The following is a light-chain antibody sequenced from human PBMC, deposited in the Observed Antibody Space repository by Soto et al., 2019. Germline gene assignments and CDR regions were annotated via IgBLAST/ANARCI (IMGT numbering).Light chain of an antibody. CDR1: SSDVGGYDY. CDR3: CSHAGSYTYV. J-gene: IGLJ1*01. V-gene: IGLV2-11*01. Sequence: QSVLTQPRSVSGSPGQSVTISCTGTSSDVGGYDYVSWYQQHPGKAPKLMIYAVSKRPSGVPDRFSGSKSGNTASLTISGLQAEDEADYYCCSHAGSYTYVFGTGTKLTVL. CDR2: AVS.